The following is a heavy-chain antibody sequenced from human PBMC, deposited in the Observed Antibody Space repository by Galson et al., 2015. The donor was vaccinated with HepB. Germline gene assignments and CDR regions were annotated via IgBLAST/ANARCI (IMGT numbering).Heavy chain of an antibody. CDR1: GFTFSSYA. CDR3: AKLNGSGSYYNDPGPPFDY. J-gene: IGHJ4*02. CDR2: ISGSGGST. Sequence: SLRLSCAASGFTFSSYAMSWVRQAPGKGLEWVSAISGSGGSTYYADSVKGRFTISRDNSKNTLYLQMNSLRAEDTAVYYCAKLNGSGSYYNDPGPPFDYWGQGTLVTVSS. D-gene: IGHD3-10*01. V-gene: IGHV3-23*01.